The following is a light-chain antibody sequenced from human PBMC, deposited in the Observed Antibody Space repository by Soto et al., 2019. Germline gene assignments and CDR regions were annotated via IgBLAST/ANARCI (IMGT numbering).Light chain of an antibody. CDR2: AAS. J-gene: IGKJ5*01. V-gene: IGKV1-39*01. Sequence: DIHMTQSPSSLSASVGDRVTITSRASQSISSYLNWYQQKPGKAPKLLIYAASSLQSGVPSRFGGSGSGTDFTLTISSLQPEDFATYYCQQSYSTPITFGQGTRLEIK. CDR3: QQSYSTPIT. CDR1: QSISSY.